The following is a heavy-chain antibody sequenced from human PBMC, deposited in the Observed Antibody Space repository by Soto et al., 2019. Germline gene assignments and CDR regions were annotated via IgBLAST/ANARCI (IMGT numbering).Heavy chain of an antibody. CDR3: VSLCSGGSGAPDY. V-gene: IGHV1-69*02. CDR1: GGTFSSYT. Sequence: QVQLVQSGAEVKKPGSSVKVSCKASGGTFSSYTISWVRQAPGQGLECMGRIIPILGIANDAQKFQGRVPITADKSTSTAYMELSSLRSEDTAVYYCVSLCSGGSGAPDYWGQGTLVTVSS. CDR2: IIPILGIA. J-gene: IGHJ4*02. D-gene: IGHD2-15*01.